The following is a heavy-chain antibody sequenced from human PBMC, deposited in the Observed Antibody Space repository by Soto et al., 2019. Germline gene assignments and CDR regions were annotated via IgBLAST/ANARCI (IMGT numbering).Heavy chain of an antibody. V-gene: IGHV4-59*01. J-gene: IGHJ4*02. CDR1: GASITTNS. CDR2: LYYSGTT. CDR3: ARGLSWSTYFDL. D-gene: IGHD6-13*01. Sequence: QVKLQESGPGLVKPSETLSLTCTVSGASITTNSWNWVRQSPGKGLEWIGYLYYSGTTNYNPSLKSRVTISIDTSKHQISLNLTSVTAADTAIYYCARGLSWSTYFDLWGQGTRVTVSS.